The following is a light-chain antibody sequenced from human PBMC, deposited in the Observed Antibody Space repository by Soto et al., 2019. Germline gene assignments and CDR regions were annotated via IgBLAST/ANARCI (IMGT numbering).Light chain of an antibody. CDR3: QQYNNWPSIT. V-gene: IGKV3-15*01. Sequence: EIVMTQSPATLSLSLGERATLSCRASQSVSSNLAWYQQKPGQAPRLLIYGASTRATGIPARLSGSGSGTEFTLTISSLQSEDFAVYYCQQYNNWPSITFGQGTRLEIK. CDR1: QSVSSN. J-gene: IGKJ5*01. CDR2: GAS.